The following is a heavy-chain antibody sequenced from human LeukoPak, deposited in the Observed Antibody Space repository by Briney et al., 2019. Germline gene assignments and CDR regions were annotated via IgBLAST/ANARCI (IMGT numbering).Heavy chain of an antibody. Sequence: ASVKVSCKASGYTFTTHDINWVRQATGQGLEWLGWMSPNSGDTGYAQKFQGRVTMTEDTSTDTAYMELSSLRSEDTAVYYCATLIRYCSSTSCPIYLAYYYYGMDVWGQGTTVTVSS. CDR1: GYTFTTHD. CDR3: ATLIRYCSSTSCPIYLAYYYYGMDV. CDR2: MSPNSGDT. V-gene: IGHV1-8*01. D-gene: IGHD2-2*01. J-gene: IGHJ6*02.